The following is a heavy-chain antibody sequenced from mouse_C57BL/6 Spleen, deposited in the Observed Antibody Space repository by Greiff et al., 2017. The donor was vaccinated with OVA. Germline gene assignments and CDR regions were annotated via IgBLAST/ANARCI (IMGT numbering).Heavy chain of an antibody. CDR3: TSITTVVAKGFAY. CDR2: IDPETGGT. J-gene: IGHJ3*01. CDR1: GYTFTDYE. V-gene: IGHV1-15*01. Sequence: VQLQQSGAELVRPGASVTLSCKASGYTFTDYEMHWVKQTPVPGLEWIGAIDPETGGTAYNQKFKGKAILTADKSSSTAYMERRSLTSEDSAVYYWTSITTVVAKGFAYWGQGTLVTVSA. D-gene: IGHD1-1*01.